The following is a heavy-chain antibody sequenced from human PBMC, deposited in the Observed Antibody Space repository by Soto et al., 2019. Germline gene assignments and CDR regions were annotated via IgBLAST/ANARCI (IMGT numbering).Heavy chain of an antibody. J-gene: IGHJ6*04. D-gene: IGHD3-3*01. CDR3: ARGGPRFYDFWSGHFSPPDV. Sequence: ASVKVSCKASGYTFTSYDINWVRQATGQGLEWMGWMNPNSGSTDYAQKFQGWVTMTRDTSISTAYIELSRLRSDDTAVYYCARGGPRFYDFWSGHFSPPDVWGKGTTVTVSS. V-gene: IGHV1-8*01. CDR2: MNPNSGST. CDR1: GYTFTSYD.